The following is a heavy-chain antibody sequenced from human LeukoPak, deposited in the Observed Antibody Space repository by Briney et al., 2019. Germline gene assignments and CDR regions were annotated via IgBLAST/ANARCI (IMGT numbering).Heavy chain of an antibody. CDR1: GGPITTYY. CDR3: ARDSGTTGEVKFDP. J-gene: IGHJ5*02. V-gene: IGHV4-4*07. CDR2: ISGSGVI. Sequence: SETLSLTCTVSGGPITTYYLSWIRQPAGMELEWIGRISGSGVITYNPSLTSRVILSLDTSNNHFSLKLISVTAADTAVYYCARDSGTTGEVKFDPWGQGMLVTVSS. D-gene: IGHD3-10*01.